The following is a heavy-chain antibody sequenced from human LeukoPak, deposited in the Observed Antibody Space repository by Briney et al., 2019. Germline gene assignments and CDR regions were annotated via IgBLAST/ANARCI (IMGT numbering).Heavy chain of an antibody. CDR1: GFTLRNYW. CDR3: VRGSYYGSGTSYAMFDY. J-gene: IGHJ4*02. D-gene: IGHD3-10*01. Sequence: PGGSLRLSCAASGFTLRNYWMHWVRQAPGKGLVWVSRINSDGSSTSYADSVKGRFTISKDNAKNTLYLEMNSLRAEDTAVYYCVRGSYYGSGTSYAMFDYWGQGTLVTVSS. CDR2: INSDGSST. V-gene: IGHV3-74*01.